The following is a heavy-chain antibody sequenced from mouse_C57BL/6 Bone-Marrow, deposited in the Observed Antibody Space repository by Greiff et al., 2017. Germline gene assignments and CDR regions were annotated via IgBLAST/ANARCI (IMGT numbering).Heavy chain of an antibody. CDR1: GYTFTSYW. Sequence: QVQLQQPGAELVMPGASVKLSCKASGYTFTSYWMHWVKQRPGKGLEWIGEIDPSDSYTNYNQKFKGKSTLTVDKSSSTAYMQLSSLTSEDSAVYYCTRGWEDYWGQGTTLTVSS. V-gene: IGHV1-69*01. CDR2: IDPSDSYT. D-gene: IGHD3-3*01. J-gene: IGHJ2*01. CDR3: TRGWEDY.